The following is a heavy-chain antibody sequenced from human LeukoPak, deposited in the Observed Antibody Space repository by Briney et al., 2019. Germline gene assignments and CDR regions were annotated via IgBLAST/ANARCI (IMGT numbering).Heavy chain of an antibody. CDR3: ATGSSGYFLDV. CDR1: GFIFNNYC. CDR2: ISNDGGGT. V-gene: IGHV3-23*01. Sequence: QAGGSLRLSCAAAGFIFNNYCVVWVRQARGNGLEWVSVISNDGGGTTYADFVKGRFTISRDNSNNTVLLQMNSLRAEDTALYYCATGSSGYFLDVWGEGTLVTVSS. J-gene: IGHJ4*02. D-gene: IGHD3-22*01.